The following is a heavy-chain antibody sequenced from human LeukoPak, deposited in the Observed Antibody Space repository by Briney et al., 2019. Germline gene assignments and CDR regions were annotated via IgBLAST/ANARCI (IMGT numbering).Heavy chain of an antibody. V-gene: IGHV4-34*01. D-gene: IGHD3-3*01. CDR2: INHSGST. CDR3: ARGPSGLRFLEWLSPYGMDV. Sequence: SETLSLTCAVYGGSFSGYYWSWIRQPPGKGLEWIGEINHSGSTNYNPSLKSRVTISVDTSKNQFSLKLSSVTAADTAVYYCARGPSGLRFLEWLSPYGMDVWGQGTTVTVSS. J-gene: IGHJ6*02. CDR1: GGSFSGYY.